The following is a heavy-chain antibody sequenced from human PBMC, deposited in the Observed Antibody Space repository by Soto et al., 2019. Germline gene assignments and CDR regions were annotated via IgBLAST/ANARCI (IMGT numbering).Heavy chain of an antibody. CDR1: GFTFSSYA. V-gene: IGHV3-23*01. D-gene: IGHD1-26*01. CDR3: TKDPIVGGTVTA. J-gene: IGHJ5*02. CDR2: ISDNGLSS. Sequence: PGGSLRLSCAASGFTFSSYALSWVRQAPGKGLEWVSAISDNGLSSFYADSVKGRFTISRDNSKNTLYLDMNSLRTEDTAVYYCTKDPIVGGTVTAWGQGTLVTVSS.